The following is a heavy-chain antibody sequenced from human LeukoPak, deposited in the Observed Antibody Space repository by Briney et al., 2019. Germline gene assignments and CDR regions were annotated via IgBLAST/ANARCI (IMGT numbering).Heavy chain of an antibody. D-gene: IGHD4-17*01. CDR1: GGSISSYH. Sequence: SETLSLTCTVSGGSISSYHWSWIRQPPGKGLEWIGYIYYSGSTNYNPSLKSRVTISVDTSKNQFSLKLSSVTAADTAVYYCARGYGDYGYFDYWGQGTLVTVSS. CDR2: IYYSGST. J-gene: IGHJ4*02. CDR3: ARGYGDYGYFDY. V-gene: IGHV4-59*01.